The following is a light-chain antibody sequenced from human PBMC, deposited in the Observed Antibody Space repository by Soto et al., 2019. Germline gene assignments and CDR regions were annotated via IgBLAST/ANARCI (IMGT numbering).Light chain of an antibody. V-gene: IGKV1-39*01. CDR1: QAINTY. CDR3: QQSSSTPHT. J-gene: IGKJ2*01. CDR2: SAS. Sequence: DIQMTQSPSSLSASLGDRVTITCRASQAINTYLHWFQQRPGGAPKLLIYSASSLQTGVPPRFSGSGSGTHLTLTISSLQAEDFATYYCQQSSSTPHTFGQGTIVEIK.